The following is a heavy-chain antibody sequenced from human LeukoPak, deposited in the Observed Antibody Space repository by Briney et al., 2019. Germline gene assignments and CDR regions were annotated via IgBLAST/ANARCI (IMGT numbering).Heavy chain of an antibody. CDR2: IYYSGST. D-gene: IGHD5/OR15-5a*01. V-gene: IGHV4-39*07. CDR1: GASIYNSSYY. J-gene: IGHJ4*02. CDR3: ARVVYENLSTDY. Sequence: ASETLSLTCTVSGASIYNSSYYWGGIRQPPGKGLEWIGSIYYSGSTYYNPSRKSRITISVDTSKNQFSLKLSSVTAADKAVYYCARVVYENLSTDYGGQGTLVTVS.